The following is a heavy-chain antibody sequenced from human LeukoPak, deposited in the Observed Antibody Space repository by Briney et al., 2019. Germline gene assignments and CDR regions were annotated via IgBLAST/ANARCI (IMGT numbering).Heavy chain of an antibody. CDR2: ISSSGSTK. V-gene: IGHV3-48*01. D-gene: IGHD4-23*01. Sequence: GGSLRLSCGASGITFSSYSMNWVRQAPGKGLEWVSYISSSGSTKYYADSVKGRFTISRDNARNSLYLQMNSLRAEDTAVYYCARGRWYLDNWGQGTLVTVSS. CDR3: ARGRWYLDN. J-gene: IGHJ4*02. CDR1: GITFSSYS.